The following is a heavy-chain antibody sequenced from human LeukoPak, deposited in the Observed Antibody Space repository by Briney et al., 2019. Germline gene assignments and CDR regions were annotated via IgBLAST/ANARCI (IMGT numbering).Heavy chain of an antibody. D-gene: IGHD5-18*01. J-gene: IGHJ4*02. Sequence: SETLSLTCTVSGGSISSGDYYWSWIRQPPGKGLEWIGYIYYSGSTYYNPSLKSRVTISVDTSKNQFSLKLSSVTAADTAVYYCARVGYGYLGKEYYFDYWGQGTLVTVSS. CDR3: ARVGYGYLGKEYYFDY. CDR2: IYYSGST. V-gene: IGHV4-30-4*01. CDR1: GGSISSGDYY.